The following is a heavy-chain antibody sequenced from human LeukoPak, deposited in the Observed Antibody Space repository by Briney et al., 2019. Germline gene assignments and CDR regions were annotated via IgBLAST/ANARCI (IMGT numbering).Heavy chain of an antibody. Sequence: GGSLRLSCAASGFTFSSNSMDWVRQAPGKGLEWVSYISSGGSTIYYADSVRGRFTISRDNAKNSLYLQMNSLRIEDTAVYYCARGSSGSGYSPIDYWGQGTLVTVSS. J-gene: IGHJ4*02. D-gene: IGHD3-22*01. CDR3: ARGSSGSGYSPIDY. CDR2: ISSGGSTI. V-gene: IGHV3-48*01. CDR1: GFTFSSNS.